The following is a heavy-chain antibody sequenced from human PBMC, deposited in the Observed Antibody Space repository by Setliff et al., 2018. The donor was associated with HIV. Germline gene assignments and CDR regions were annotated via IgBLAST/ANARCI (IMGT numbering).Heavy chain of an antibody. Sequence: GSLRLSCTASGFTFGDYAMSWVRQAPGKGLEWVGFIRSKAYGGTTEYAASVKGRFTISRDDSKSIAYLQMNSLKTEDTAVYYCTTTMVRGVIIRPQFFDYWGQGTLVTVSS. J-gene: IGHJ4*02. CDR3: TTTMVRGVIIRPQFFDY. CDR2: IRSKAYGGTT. D-gene: IGHD3-10*01. V-gene: IGHV3-49*04. CDR1: GFTFGDYA.